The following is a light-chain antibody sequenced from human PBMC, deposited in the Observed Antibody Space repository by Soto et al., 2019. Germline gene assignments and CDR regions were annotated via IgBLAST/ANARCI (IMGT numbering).Light chain of an antibody. CDR1: QSIGTN. V-gene: IGKV3-15*01. J-gene: IGKJ2*01. CDR3: QQYDHWHT. Sequence: EIVMTQSPATLSVSPGERATLSCRASQSIGTNLAWYQHKPGQAPSLLIYASSARAAGIPARFSGTGSGTEFTLTISSLQAEDFAIYYCQQYDHWHTFGQGTKLEIK. CDR2: ASS.